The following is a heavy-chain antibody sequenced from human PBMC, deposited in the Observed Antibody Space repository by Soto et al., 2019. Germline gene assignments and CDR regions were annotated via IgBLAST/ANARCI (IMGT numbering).Heavy chain of an antibody. Sequence: QVQLVESGGGVVQPGRSLRLYCAASGFTFSSYGMHWVRQAPGKGLEWVAVIWYDGSNKYYADSVKGRFTISRDNSKNTLYLQMNSLRAEDTAVYYCAREDSSIYAFDIWGQGTMVTVSS. CDR2: IWYDGSNK. V-gene: IGHV3-33*01. CDR1: GFTFSSYG. J-gene: IGHJ3*02. CDR3: AREDSSIYAFDI.